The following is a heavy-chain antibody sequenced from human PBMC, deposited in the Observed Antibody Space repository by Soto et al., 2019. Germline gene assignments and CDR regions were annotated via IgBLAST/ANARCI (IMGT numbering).Heavy chain of an antibody. J-gene: IGHJ4*02. V-gene: IGHV3-30*18. D-gene: IGHD3-3*02. CDR2: ISHDGSDK. CDR3: AKGVGSIFGVVRYYFDY. CDR1: VFPFGDFG. Sequence: WWSLRLSCSASVFPFGDFGMHWLRQAPGKGLEWVAVISHDGSDKFYADSVKARFTISRDNSKNTLYLQMNSLRAEDTAVYYCAKGVGSIFGVVRYYFDYWGQGTLVTVSS.